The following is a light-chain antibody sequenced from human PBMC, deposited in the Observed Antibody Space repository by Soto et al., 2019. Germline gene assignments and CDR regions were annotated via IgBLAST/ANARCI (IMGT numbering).Light chain of an antibody. CDR3: QQADRFPWT. CDR2: SAS. CDR1: QDIDRW. Sequence: IQMTQSPSSVSASVGDRVTITCRASQDIDRWLVWYQQKPGKAPRLLALSASSVLGVPSRFSGSGSGTDFTLTITSLQPEDFASYYCQQADRFPWTFGQGTRVEIK. V-gene: IGKV1D-12*01. J-gene: IGKJ1*01.